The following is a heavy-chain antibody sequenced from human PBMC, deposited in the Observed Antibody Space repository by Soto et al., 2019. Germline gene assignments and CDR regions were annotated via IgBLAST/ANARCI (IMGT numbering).Heavy chain of an antibody. V-gene: IGHV3-9*01. CDR1: GFTFDDYA. CDR2: ISWNSDFI. J-gene: IGHJ6*02. CDR3: QDMDV. D-gene: IGHD3-3*01. Sequence: PGGSLRLSCAASGFTFDDYAMYWVRQVPGKGLEWVSGISWNSDFIAYADSVRGRFTVSRDNAKNFLYLEIPIFGVVDVLKFYYQDMDVWGHGTTVTVSS.